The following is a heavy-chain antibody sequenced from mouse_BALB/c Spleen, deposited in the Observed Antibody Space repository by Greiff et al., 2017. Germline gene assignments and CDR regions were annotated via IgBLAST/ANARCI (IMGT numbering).Heavy chain of an antibody. CDR1: GFTFSSYT. CDR3: ARGGLYGNQGAMDD. J-gene: IGHJ4*01. CDR2: ISNGGGST. Sequence: DVMLVESGGGLVQPGGSLKLSCAASGFTFSSYTMSWVRQTPEKRLEWVAYISNGGGSTYYPDTVKGRFTISRDNAKNTLYLQMSSLKSEDTAMYYCARGGLYGNQGAMDDWGQGTSVTVSS. V-gene: IGHV5-12-2*01. D-gene: IGHD2-1*01.